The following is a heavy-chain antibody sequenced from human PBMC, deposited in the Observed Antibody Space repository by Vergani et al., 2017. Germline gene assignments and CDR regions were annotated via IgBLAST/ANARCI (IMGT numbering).Heavy chain of an antibody. D-gene: IGHD4-23*01. CDR3: ARDNKQLRPRAFDL. Sequence: QLQLQESGPGLVKPSGTLSLTCTVSGGSISSHGYYWGWICQSPGKGLEWIGKNHYVGSTYYNPSFKSRVTTSLDTSKNQFSLRLTSVTAADTAVYYCARDNKQLRPRAFDLWGQGTMVTVSS. J-gene: IGHJ3*01. CDR1: GGSISSHGYY. V-gene: IGHV4-39*02. CDR2: NHYVGST.